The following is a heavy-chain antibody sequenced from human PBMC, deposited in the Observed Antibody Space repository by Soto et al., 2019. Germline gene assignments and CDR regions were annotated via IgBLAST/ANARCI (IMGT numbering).Heavy chain of an antibody. CDR3: GRGPISIFGVVWIPYVDY. J-gene: IGHJ4*02. V-gene: IGHV1-46*03. CDR2: INPSGGST. D-gene: IGHD3-3*01. Sequence: ASVKVSCKASGYTFTSCYMHWVRQAPGQGLEWMGMINPSGGSTTYAQKFQGRVTMTRDTSTSTVYMDLSSLRSEDTAVHYCGRGPISIFGVVWIPYVDYWGQGTLVTVSS. CDR1: GYTFTSCY.